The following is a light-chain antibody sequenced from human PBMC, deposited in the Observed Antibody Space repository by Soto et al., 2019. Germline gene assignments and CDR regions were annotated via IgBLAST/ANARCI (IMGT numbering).Light chain of an antibody. Sequence: QSVLTQPPSASGSPGQSVTISCTGTSSDVGGYNYVSWYQQHPGKAPKLMIYEVSKRPSGVPDRFSGSKSGNTASLTVSGLQAEDEADYYCSSYAGSKGVFGTGTKLTV. CDR1: SSDVGGYNY. CDR2: EVS. V-gene: IGLV2-8*01. CDR3: SSYAGSKGV. J-gene: IGLJ1*01.